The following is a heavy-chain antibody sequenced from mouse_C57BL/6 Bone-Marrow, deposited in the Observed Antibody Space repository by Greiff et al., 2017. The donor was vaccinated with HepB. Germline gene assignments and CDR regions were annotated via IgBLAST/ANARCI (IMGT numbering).Heavy chain of an antibody. CDR3: ARHSFAY. V-gene: IGHV1-81*01. Sequence: VKLVESGAELARPGASVKLSCKASGYTFTSYGISWVKQRTGQGLEWIGEIYPRSGNTYYNEKFKGKATLTADKSSSTAYMELRSLTSEDSAVYFCARHSFAYWGQGTLVTVSA. J-gene: IGHJ3*01. CDR2: IYPRSGNT. CDR1: GYTFTSYG.